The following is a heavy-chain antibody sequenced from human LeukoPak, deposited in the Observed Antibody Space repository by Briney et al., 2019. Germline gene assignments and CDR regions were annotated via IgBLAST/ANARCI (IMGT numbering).Heavy chain of an antibody. D-gene: IGHD3-22*01. CDR1: GYTFNHYG. CDR3: VRDFPMIQTYFEY. Sequence: ASVTVSCKASGYTFNHYGISWVRQAPGQGLEWTGWISVYNGHTNYAQMPRDRVIMTTDTSTSTAYLELRSLRSDDTAVYYCVRDFPMIQTYFEYWGQGTLVTVSS. V-gene: IGHV1-18*01. J-gene: IGHJ4*02. CDR2: ISVYNGHT.